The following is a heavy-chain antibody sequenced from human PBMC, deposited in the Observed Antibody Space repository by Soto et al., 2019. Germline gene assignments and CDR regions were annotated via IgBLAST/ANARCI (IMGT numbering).Heavy chain of an antibody. CDR2: IYHSGTT. Sequence: LSLTCVVSGFSISSGYYWGWIRQPPGKGLEWIVSIYHSGTTYYNPSLKSRVTISVDTSKNQFSLNLNSVTAADTAIYYCARESSRDQNWFDPWGQGTLVTVSS. CDR1: GFSISSGYY. J-gene: IGHJ5*02. D-gene: IGHD6-13*01. V-gene: IGHV4-38-2*02. CDR3: ARESSRDQNWFDP.